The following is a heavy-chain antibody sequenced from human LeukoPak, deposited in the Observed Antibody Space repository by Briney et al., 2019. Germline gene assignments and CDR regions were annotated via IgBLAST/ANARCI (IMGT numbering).Heavy chain of an antibody. J-gene: IGHJ5*02. CDR2: IIPIFGTA. CDR3: ARELEDTATNWFDP. Sequence: ASVKVSCKASGGTFSSYAISWVRQAPGQGLEWMGGIIPIFGTANYAQKFQGRVTITADKSTSTAYMELSSLRSEDTAVYYCARELEDTATNWFDPWGQGTLVTVSS. CDR1: GGTFSSYA. V-gene: IGHV1-69*06. D-gene: IGHD5-18*01.